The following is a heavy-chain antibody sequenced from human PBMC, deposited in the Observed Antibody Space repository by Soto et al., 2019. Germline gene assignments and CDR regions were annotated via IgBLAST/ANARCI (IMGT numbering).Heavy chain of an antibody. CDR2: ISYDGSNK. Sequence: ESGGGVVQPGRSLRLSCAASGFTFSSYAMHWVRQAPGKGLEWVAVISYDGSNKYYADSVKGRFTISRDNSKNTLYLQMNSLRAEDTAVYYCASQHYYDSSGSFDYWGQGTLVTVSS. V-gene: IGHV3-30-3*01. D-gene: IGHD3-22*01. CDR1: GFTFSSYA. J-gene: IGHJ4*02. CDR3: ASQHYYDSSGSFDY.